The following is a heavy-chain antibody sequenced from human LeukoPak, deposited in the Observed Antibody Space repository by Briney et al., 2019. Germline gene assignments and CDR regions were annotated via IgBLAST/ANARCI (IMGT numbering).Heavy chain of an antibody. CDR1: GVSFSGYY. J-gene: IGHJ6*03. Sequence: SETLSLNCAVYGVSFSGYYWTWIRQPPGKGLEWIGEINHSGSTNYNPSLKSRVTISVDTYKNQFSLKLSSVTAADTAVYYCARINGYYYYMDVWGKGTTVTVSS. CDR3: ARINGYYYYMDV. D-gene: IGHD3-16*02. V-gene: IGHV4-34*01. CDR2: INHSGST.